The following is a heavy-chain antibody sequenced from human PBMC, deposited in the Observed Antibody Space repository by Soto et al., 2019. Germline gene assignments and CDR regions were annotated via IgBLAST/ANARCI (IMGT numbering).Heavy chain of an antibody. D-gene: IGHD6-6*01. CDR3: ARDRGPGEQLVLGWFDP. V-gene: IGHV4-30-4*01. Sequence: QVQLQESGPGLVKPSQTLSLTCTVSGGSISSGDYYWSWIRQPPGKGLEWIGYIYYSGSTYYNPSLKSRVTISVDTYKNQFSLKLSSVTAADTAVYYCARDRGPGEQLVLGWFDPWGQGTLVTVSS. CDR1: GGSISSGDYY. CDR2: IYYSGST. J-gene: IGHJ5*02.